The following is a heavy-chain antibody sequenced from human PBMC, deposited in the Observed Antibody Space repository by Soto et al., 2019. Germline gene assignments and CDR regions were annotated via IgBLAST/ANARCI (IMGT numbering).Heavy chain of an antibody. CDR3: ARDLSMATDDALDI. CDR1: CYSITSGYY. D-gene: IGHD2-21*01. V-gene: IGHV4-38-2*02. CDR2: TYHSGST. J-gene: IGHJ3*02. Sequence: SEILSLTCAVSCYSITSGYYWGWIRQRPGKGLEWIGSTYHSGSTYYNPSHKSRVTIPVDTSKNQFSLKLSSVTAADTAVYYCARDLSMATDDALDIWGQGAMVTVAS.